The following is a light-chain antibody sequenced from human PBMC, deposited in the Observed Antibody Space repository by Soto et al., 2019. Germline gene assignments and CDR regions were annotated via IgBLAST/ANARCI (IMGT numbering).Light chain of an antibody. J-gene: IGLJ1*01. Sequence: QSALTQPASVSGSPGQSITISCTGTSGDFSDYNYVSWYQQHPGKAPQLLIYGVTNRPSGVSNRFSGSKSGDTASLTISGLQADYEADDSSTSDTYYLSLPVFLTGTMLPVL. CDR3: TSDTYYLSLPV. CDR2: GVT. V-gene: IGLV2-14*01. CDR1: SGDFSDYNY.